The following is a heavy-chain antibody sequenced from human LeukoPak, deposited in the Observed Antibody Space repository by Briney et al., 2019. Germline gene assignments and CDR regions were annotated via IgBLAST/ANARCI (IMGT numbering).Heavy chain of an antibody. CDR3: ARDGLAAAADYYYYGMDV. J-gene: IGHJ6*02. CDR1: GFTVSSNY. CDR2: IYSGGST. Sequence: PGGSLRLSCAASGFTVSSNYMSWVRQAPGKGLEWVSVIYSGGSTYYADSVKGRFTISRDNSKNTLYLQMNSLRAEDTAVYYCARDGLAAAADYYYYGMDVWGQGTMVTVSS. D-gene: IGHD6-13*01. V-gene: IGHV3-66*01.